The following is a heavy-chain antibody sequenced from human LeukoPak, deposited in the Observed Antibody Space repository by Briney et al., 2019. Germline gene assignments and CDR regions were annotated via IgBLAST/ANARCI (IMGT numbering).Heavy chain of an antibody. Sequence: RGSLRLSCVASGFSFSTYEMNWVRQAPGKGLEWVAYISTSGSSVYYADSLKGRFTVSRDNAKSSLFLQVDSLTVADTAVYYCARVGREVTTGYFDDWGQGTLVAVSS. CDR2: ISTSGSSV. CDR1: GFSFSTYE. J-gene: IGHJ4*02. D-gene: IGHD2-21*02. CDR3: ARVGREVTTGYFDD. V-gene: IGHV3-48*03.